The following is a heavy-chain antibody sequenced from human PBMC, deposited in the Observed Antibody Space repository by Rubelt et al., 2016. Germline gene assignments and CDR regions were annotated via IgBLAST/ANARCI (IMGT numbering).Heavy chain of an antibody. J-gene: IGHJ6*01. V-gene: IGHV1-46*01. Sequence: QVQLVQSGAEVKKPGASVKVSCKASGYTFTSYYMHWVRQAPGQGLEWMGIINPSGGSTSYAQKFQGRLTMSRETSTSKVYMELSSLRSEDTAVYYCARARSVGTYYYGMDVWGQGTTVTVSS. D-gene: IGHD2-15*01. CDR2: INPSGGST. CDR1: GYTFTSYY. CDR3: ARARSVGTYYYGMDV.